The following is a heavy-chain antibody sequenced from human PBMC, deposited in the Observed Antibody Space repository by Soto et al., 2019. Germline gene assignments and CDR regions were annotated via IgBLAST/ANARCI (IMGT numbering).Heavy chain of an antibody. D-gene: IGHD6-6*01. V-gene: IGHV4-59*02. CDR3: ASARNGMDV. J-gene: IGHJ6*02. CDR2: IYYSGST. Sequence: SETLALTCTVSGGSVTSYYWSWIRQPPGKGMEWIAYIYYSGSTYYNPSLKSRVTISVDTSKNQFSLKLSSVTAADTAVYYCASARNGMDVWGQGTTVTVSS. CDR1: GGSVTSYY.